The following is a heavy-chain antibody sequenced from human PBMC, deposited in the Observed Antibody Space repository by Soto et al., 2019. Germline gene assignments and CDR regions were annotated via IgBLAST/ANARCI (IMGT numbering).Heavy chain of an antibody. CDR1: GFTFSDYY. Sequence: QVQLVESGGGLVKPGGSLRLSCAASGFTFSDYYMSWIRQAPGKGLEWVSYISSSSSYTNYADSVKGRFTISRDNAKNSLYLQMNSLRAEDTAVYYCARDQGMGIAARSASEFDYWGQGTLVTVSS. D-gene: IGHD6-6*01. CDR2: ISSSSSYT. V-gene: IGHV3-11*06. CDR3: ARDQGMGIAARSASEFDY. J-gene: IGHJ4*02.